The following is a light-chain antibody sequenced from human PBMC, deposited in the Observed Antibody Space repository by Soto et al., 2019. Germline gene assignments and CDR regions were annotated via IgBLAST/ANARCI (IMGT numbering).Light chain of an antibody. CDR1: QSIGSW. CDR2: DAS. V-gene: IGKV1-5*01. CDR3: QQYNTFWT. Sequence: QLTQAPSTLSASVGDRVTITCRASQSIGSWLAWYQQKPGKATKLLIYDASSLESGVLSRVSRSGSGTEFTLTISSLQPDDFATYYCQQYNTFWTFGPGTKVDI. J-gene: IGKJ1*01.